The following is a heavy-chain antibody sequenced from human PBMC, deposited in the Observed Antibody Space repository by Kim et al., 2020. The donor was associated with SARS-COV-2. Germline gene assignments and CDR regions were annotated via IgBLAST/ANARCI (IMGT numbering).Heavy chain of an antibody. CDR2: AYYIWNT. J-gene: IGHJ6*03. CDR3: ARHQMYSSGWYLAFYYYYMGV. D-gene: IGHD6-13*01. CDR1: GGSLSSSSYY. Sequence: SETLSLTCTVSGGSLSSSSYYWGWIRQPPGKGLEWIGTAYYIWNTYYNPSLKSRVTISVDTSKNQFSLKLGSVTAADTAVYYCARHQMYSSGWYLAFYYYYMGVWSTGSTVSVPS. V-gene: IGHV4-39*01.